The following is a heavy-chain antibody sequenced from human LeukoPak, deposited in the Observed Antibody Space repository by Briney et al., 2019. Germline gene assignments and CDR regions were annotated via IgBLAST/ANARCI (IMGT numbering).Heavy chain of an antibody. CDR2: ISYNGGKK. V-gene: IGHV3-30*04. J-gene: IGHJ4*02. Sequence: GGSLRLSCAASGFSFSSYAIHWVRQAPGKGLEWVALISYNGGKKDYADSVKGRFTIDRDNSKNTVYLQMNSLRPDDTAIYFGARQEGRNYYYKGFDYGGQETLATVSS. CDR1: GFSFSSYA. CDR3: ARQEGRNYYYKGFDY. D-gene: IGHD3-22*01.